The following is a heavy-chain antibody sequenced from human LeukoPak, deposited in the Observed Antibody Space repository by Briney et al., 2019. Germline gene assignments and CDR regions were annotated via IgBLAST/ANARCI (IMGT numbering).Heavy chain of an antibody. J-gene: IGHJ4*02. Sequence: SQTLSLTCTVSGDSISSGGYYWSWIRQHPGKGLEWIGYIYYSGSTYYNPSLKSRVTISVDTSKNQFSLKLSSVTAADTAVYYCARETPLGSGYWPRFDYWGQGTLVTVSS. V-gene: IGHV4-31*03. CDR2: IYYSGST. CDR1: GDSISSGGYY. CDR3: ARETPLGSGYWPRFDY. D-gene: IGHD3-3*01.